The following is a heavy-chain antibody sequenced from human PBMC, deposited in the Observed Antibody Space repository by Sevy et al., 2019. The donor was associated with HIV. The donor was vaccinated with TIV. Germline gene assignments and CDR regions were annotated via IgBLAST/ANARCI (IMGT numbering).Heavy chain of an antibody. CDR1: GFIFSSYV. V-gene: IGHV3-23*01. J-gene: IGHJ4*02. CDR2: ISGSGGYT. D-gene: IGHD6-13*01. Sequence: GGSLRLSCAASGFIFSSYVMTWVRQAPGKGLEWVSTISGSGGYTYYAESVKGRFTISRDNSNNILYRQMNSLRAEDTAVYYCEAITTAGRDYWGQGTLVTVSS. CDR3: EAITTAGRDY.